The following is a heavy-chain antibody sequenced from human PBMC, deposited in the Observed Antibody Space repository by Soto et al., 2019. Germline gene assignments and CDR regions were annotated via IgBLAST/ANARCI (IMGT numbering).Heavy chain of an antibody. Sequence: QVQLGQSGAEVKKPGASVKVYCNASGGTFSSSAISWVRQAPGQWLEWRGGILPIFGTANYAQKFQGRVTITADKSTSTAYMELSSLRSADTAVYYVARESSEYSSSSLGYYYGMDVWGQGTTVTVSS. J-gene: IGHJ6*02. CDR1: GGTFSSSA. CDR3: ARESSEYSSSSLGYYYGMDV. D-gene: IGHD6-6*01. V-gene: IGHV1-69*06. CDR2: ILPIFGTA.